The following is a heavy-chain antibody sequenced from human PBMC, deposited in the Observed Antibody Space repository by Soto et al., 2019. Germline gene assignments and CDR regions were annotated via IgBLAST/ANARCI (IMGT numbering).Heavy chain of an antibody. CDR3: ARSQGSSTSLEIYYYYYYGMDV. D-gene: IGHD2-2*01. CDR2: IIPIVGSA. Sequence: GSSVKVSDRASGGTFSCWGITWVRQAPGQGLEWMGGIIPIVGSANYAQKFQGRVTITADESTSTAYMELSSLRSEDTAVYYCARSQGSSTSLEIYYYYYYGMDVWGQGTTVTSP. J-gene: IGHJ6*02. CDR1: GGTFSCWG. V-gene: IGHV1-69*01.